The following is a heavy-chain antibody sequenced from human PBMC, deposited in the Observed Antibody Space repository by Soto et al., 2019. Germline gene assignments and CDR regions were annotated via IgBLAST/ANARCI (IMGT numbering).Heavy chain of an antibody. CDR3: ARGHSADYYDSSGYLLGY. CDR1: GYSFTSYW. CDR2: IYPGDSDT. Sequence: GESLKISCKGSGYSFTSYWIGWVRQMPGKGLEWMGIIYPGDSDTRYSPSLQGQVTISADNSSSTAYLQWSSLKASDTAMYYCARGHSADYYDSSGYLLGYWGQGTLVTVSS. V-gene: IGHV5-51*01. D-gene: IGHD3-22*01. J-gene: IGHJ4*02.